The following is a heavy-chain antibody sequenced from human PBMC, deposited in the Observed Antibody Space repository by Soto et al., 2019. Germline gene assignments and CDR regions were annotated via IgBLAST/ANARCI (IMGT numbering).Heavy chain of an antibody. CDR1: GFTFSSYS. CDR3: ARNKSSNIYGMDV. J-gene: IGHJ6*02. D-gene: IGHD6-6*01. CDR2: INSGSFSI. Sequence: PGGSLRLSCAASGFTFSSYSMNWVRQAPGKGLEWVSSINSGSFSINYADSVKGRFSISRDNAQNSLHLQMNNLRAEDTAVYYCARNKSSNIYGMDVWGQGTTVNVSS. V-gene: IGHV3-21*01.